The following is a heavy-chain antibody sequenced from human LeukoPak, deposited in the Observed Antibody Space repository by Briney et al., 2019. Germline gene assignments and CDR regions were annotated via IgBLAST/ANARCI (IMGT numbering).Heavy chain of an antibody. J-gene: IGHJ4*02. CDR2: INTNTGNP. Sequence: ASVTVSCKASVYTFTSYAMNWVRQAPGQGLEWMGWINTNTGNPTYAQGFTGRFVLSLDTSVSTAYLQISSLKAEDTAVYYCARGSCSGGSCYGIDYWGQGTLVTVSS. D-gene: IGHD2-15*01. CDR3: ARGSCSGGSCYGIDY. V-gene: IGHV7-4-1*02. CDR1: VYTFTSYA.